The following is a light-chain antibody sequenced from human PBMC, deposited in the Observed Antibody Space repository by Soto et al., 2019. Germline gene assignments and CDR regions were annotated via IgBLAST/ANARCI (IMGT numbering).Light chain of an antibody. V-gene: IGKV3-20*01. Sequence: EIVLTQSPGTLSLSPGERATLSCRASQSVSSSYLAWYQQKPGQAPRLLIFGASNRVTGIPDRFTGSGSGTDFTLTISRLEPEDFAVYYCHQYGISPLTFGGGTKVEVK. CDR2: GAS. CDR1: QSVSSSY. CDR3: HQYGISPLT. J-gene: IGKJ4*01.